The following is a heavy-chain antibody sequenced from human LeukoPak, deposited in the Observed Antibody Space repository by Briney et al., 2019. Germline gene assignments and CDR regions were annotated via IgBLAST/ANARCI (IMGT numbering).Heavy chain of an antibody. CDR3: ARANFLYCSSTTCLFDY. Sequence: EASVKVSCKASGYTFTDYYMHCVRQAPGQGVEWMGWINPNDGDTNYAQKFQGRVTMTRDTSISADHMEVSMLRSDDTAVYYCARANFLYCSSTTCLFDYWGQGTLVTVSS. J-gene: IGHJ4*02. V-gene: IGHV1-2*02. CDR1: GYTFTDYY. D-gene: IGHD2-2*01. CDR2: INPNDGDT.